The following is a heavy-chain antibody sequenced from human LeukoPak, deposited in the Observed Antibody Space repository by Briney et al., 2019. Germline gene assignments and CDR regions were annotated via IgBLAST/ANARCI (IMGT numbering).Heavy chain of an antibody. Sequence: ASVKVSCKASGNTFTDLYMNWVRQAPGKGLEWMGGFDPEDVETIYAQKFQGRVTMIEDTSTETAYMELTSLRPEDTAVYYCATDFYRGRQFDSWGQGTLVTVSS. CDR1: GNTFTDLY. CDR3: ATDFYRGRQFDS. CDR2: FDPEDVET. V-gene: IGHV1-24*01. D-gene: IGHD2/OR15-2a*01. J-gene: IGHJ5*01.